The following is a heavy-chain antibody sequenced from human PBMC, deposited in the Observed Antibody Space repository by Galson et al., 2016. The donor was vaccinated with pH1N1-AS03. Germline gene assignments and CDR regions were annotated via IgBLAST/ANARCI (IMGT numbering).Heavy chain of an antibody. Sequence: LSLTCNVSGGSFTYYYWSWIRQPPGKGLEWIGYIYYSGSTNYHPSLRSRLTISLDTSKNQISLELSSVTAADTAVFYFAGTGRPHSGVLTALTAFDYGGPGALVTVSS. CDR1: GGSFTYYY. V-gene: IGHV4-59*08. CDR3: AGTGRPHSGVLTALTAFDY. CDR2: IYYSGST. D-gene: IGHD3-9*01. J-gene: IGHJ4*02.